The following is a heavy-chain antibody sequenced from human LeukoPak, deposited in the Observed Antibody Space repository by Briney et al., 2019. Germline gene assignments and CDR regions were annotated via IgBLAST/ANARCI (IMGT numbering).Heavy chain of an antibody. CDR3: AGRGNYYDSSGTNYYFDY. D-gene: IGHD3-22*01. J-gene: IGHJ4*02. Sequence: SETLSLTCTVSGGSISSGGYYWSWIRQHPGKGLEWIGYIYYSGSTYYNPSLKSRVTISVDTSKNQFSLKLSSVTAADTAVYYCAGRGNYYDSSGTNYYFDYWGQGTLVTVSS. V-gene: IGHV4-31*03. CDR1: GGSISSGGYY. CDR2: IYYSGST.